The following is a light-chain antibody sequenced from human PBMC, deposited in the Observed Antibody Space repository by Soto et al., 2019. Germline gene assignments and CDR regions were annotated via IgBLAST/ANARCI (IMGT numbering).Light chain of an antibody. CDR2: EVR. V-gene: IGLV2-14*01. Sequence: QSALTQPASVSGSAGQSITISCSGTMRDVGAYNLVSWYQQHPGTAPKLIIYEVRNRPSGISSRFSGSRSGNTASLTISGLQPEDEGDYYCCAYTARSTLVFGGGTKVTVL. CDR1: MRDVGAYNL. CDR3: CAYTARSTLV. J-gene: IGLJ3*02.